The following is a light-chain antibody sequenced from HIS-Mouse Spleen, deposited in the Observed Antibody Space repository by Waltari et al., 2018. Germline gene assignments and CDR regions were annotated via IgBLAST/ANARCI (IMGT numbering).Light chain of an antibody. CDR3: AAWDDSLNGWV. CDR2: SNN. V-gene: IGLV1-44*01. Sequence: QSVLTQPPSASGTPGQRVTISCSGSSSNIGSNTVNWYQQLPGTAPKLLIYSNNHGPSGVPARFSGSKSGTSASLAISGLQSEDEADYYCAAWDDSLNGWVFGGGTKLTVL. CDR1: SSNIGSNT. J-gene: IGLJ3*02.